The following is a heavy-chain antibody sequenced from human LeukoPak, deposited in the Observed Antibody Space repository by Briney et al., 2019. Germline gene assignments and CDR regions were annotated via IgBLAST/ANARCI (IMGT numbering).Heavy chain of an antibody. CDR3: AKAYPPTHYDFWSGPDY. Sequence: GGSLRLSCAASGFTFSSNGMHWVRQAPGKGLEWVAFIRYDGSNKYYADSVKGRFTISRDNSKNTLYLQMNSLRAEDTAVYYCAKAYPPTHYDFWSGPDYWGQGTLVTVSS. CDR1: GFTFSSNG. D-gene: IGHD3-3*01. V-gene: IGHV3-30*02. CDR2: IRYDGSNK. J-gene: IGHJ4*02.